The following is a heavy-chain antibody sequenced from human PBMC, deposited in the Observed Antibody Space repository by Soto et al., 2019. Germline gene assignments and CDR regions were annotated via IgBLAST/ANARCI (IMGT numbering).Heavy chain of an antibody. Sequence: SETLSLTCAVYGGSFSGYYWSWIRQPPGKGLEWIGEINHSGSTNCNPSLKSRVTISVDTSKNQFSLKLSSVTAADTAVYYCARMFSGSYPNFDYWGQGTLVTVSS. CDR3: ARMFSGSYPNFDY. CDR2: INHSGST. CDR1: GGSFSGYY. J-gene: IGHJ4*02. D-gene: IGHD1-26*01. V-gene: IGHV4-34*01.